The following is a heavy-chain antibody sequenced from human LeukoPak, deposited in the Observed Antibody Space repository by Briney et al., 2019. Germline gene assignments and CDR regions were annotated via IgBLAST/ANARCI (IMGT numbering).Heavy chain of an antibody. J-gene: IGHJ5*02. V-gene: IGHV1-2*06. CDR3: ARHRGQQLVRRDNWFDP. Sequence: ASVKVSCKASGYTFTGYYMHWVRQAPGQGLEWMGRINPNSGGTNYAQKFQGRVTMTRDTSISTAYMELSRLRSDDTAVYYYARHRGQQLVRRDNWFDPWGQGTLVTVSS. D-gene: IGHD6-13*01. CDR2: INPNSGGT. CDR1: GYTFTGYY.